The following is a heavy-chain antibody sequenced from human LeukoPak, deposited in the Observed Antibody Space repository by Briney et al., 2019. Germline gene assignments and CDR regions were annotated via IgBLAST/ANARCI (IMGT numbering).Heavy chain of an antibody. CDR1: GGSSSSYY. CDR2: IYTSGST. CDR3: ARHSIYCSSTSCYSFFDY. J-gene: IGHJ4*02. Sequence: PSETLSLTCTVSGGSSSSYYWSWIRQPAGKGLEWIGRIYTSGSTNYNPSLKSRVTISVDTSKNQFSLKLSSVTAADTAVYYCARHSIYCSSTSCYSFFDYWGQGTLVTVSS. V-gene: IGHV4-4*07. D-gene: IGHD2-2*01.